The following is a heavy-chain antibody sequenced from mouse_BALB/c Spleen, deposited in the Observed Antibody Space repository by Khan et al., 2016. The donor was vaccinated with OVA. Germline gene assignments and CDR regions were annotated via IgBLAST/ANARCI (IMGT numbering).Heavy chain of an antibody. CDR1: GDSITSGY. J-gene: IGHJ2*01. CDR3: ARWNYRYDGYFDY. CDR2: ISSSDST. V-gene: IGHV3-8*02. Sequence: EVQLQESGPSLVKPSQTLSLTCSVTGDSITSGYWNWIRKFPGNKLEYMGYISSSDSTFYNPSLKSRISITRDTSKNQYYLQFNSVTTEDTATYYSARWNYRYDGYFDYWGQGTTLTVSS. D-gene: IGHD2-14*01.